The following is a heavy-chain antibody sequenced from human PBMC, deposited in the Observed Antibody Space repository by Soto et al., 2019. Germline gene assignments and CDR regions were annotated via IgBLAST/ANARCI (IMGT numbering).Heavy chain of an antibody. Sequence: GGSLRLSCAASGFTFDDYTMHWVRQAPGKGLEWVSLISWDGGSTYYADSVKGRFTISRDNSKNSLYLQMNSLRTEDTALYYCAKDMSPSGYGDYYYGMDVWGQGTTVTVSS. CDR3: AKDMSPSGYGDYYYGMDV. D-gene: IGHD5-12*01. J-gene: IGHJ6*02. CDR1: GFTFDDYT. CDR2: ISWDGGST. V-gene: IGHV3-43*01.